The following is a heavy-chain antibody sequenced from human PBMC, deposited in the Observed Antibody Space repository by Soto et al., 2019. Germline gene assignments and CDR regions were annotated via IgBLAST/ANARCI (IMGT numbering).Heavy chain of an antibody. CDR2: IWYDGSNK. Sequence: QVQLVESGGGVVQPGRSLRLSCAASGFTFSSYGMHWVRQAPGKGLEWVAVIWYDGSNKYYADSVKGRFTISRDNSKNTLYLQMNSLRAEDTAVYYCARDSSSGGLSRFDYWGQGTLVTVSS. CDR3: ARDSSSGGLSRFDY. D-gene: IGHD3-22*01. V-gene: IGHV3-33*01. J-gene: IGHJ4*02. CDR1: GFTFSSYG.